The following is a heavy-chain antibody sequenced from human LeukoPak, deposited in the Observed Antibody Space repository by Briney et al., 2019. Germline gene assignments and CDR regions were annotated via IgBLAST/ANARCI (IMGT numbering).Heavy chain of an antibody. Sequence: ASVKVSCKASGYTFTTFHINWVRQATGQGLEWMGYMSPNSGNTGYAQKFQGIVTMTRNTSIKTAYMEMSSLTYEDTAVYYCARGVDAGVDYWGQGTLVTVSS. D-gene: IGHD7-27*01. V-gene: IGHV1-8*01. J-gene: IGHJ4*02. CDR3: ARGVDAGVDY. CDR2: MSPNSGNT. CDR1: GYTFTTFH.